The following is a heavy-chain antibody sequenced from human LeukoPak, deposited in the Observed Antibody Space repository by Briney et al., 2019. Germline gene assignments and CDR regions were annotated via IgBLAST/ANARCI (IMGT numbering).Heavy chain of an antibody. V-gene: IGHV4-59*08. D-gene: IGHD3-3*01. CDR1: GGSISSYY. J-gene: IGHJ4*02. CDR3: ARSGYRYYFDY. Sequence: SETLSLTCTVSGGSISSYYRSWIRQPPGKGLEWIGYIYYSGSTNYNPSLKSRVTISVDTSKNQFSLKLSSVTAADTAVYYCARSGYRYYFDYWGQGTLVTVS. CDR2: IYYSGST.